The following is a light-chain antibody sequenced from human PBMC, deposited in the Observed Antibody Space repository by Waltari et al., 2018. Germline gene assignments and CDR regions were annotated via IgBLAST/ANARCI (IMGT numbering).Light chain of an antibody. CDR3: YSVSANSWV. J-gene: IGLJ3*02. CDR1: VLAKKC. CDR2: RDN. V-gene: IGLV3-27*01. Sequence: SYELTQPSSVSLSPGQTANINCSGHVLAKKCGRGLQPKPGQAPMLLIYRDNARPSGIPERFSGSSSGTTVTLTISGAHVEDEADYYCYSVSANSWVFGGGTRLTVL.